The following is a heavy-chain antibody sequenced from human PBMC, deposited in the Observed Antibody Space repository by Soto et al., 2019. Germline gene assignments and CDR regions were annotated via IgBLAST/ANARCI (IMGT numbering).Heavy chain of an antibody. V-gene: IGHV1-18*01. D-gene: IGHD3-16*01. Sequence: QVQLVQSGAEVKNRGASVKVSCKASGYTFTRYGIGWARQAPGQGFEWMGWINTYNGNTNYAQNVQGRVTLTTDTSTSTAYMELRSLRSNDTAIYYCAMVDVYVTPSPQDVWGQGTTVIVSS. CDR2: INTYNGNT. CDR1: GYTFTRYG. J-gene: IGHJ6*02. CDR3: AMVDVYVTPSPQDV.